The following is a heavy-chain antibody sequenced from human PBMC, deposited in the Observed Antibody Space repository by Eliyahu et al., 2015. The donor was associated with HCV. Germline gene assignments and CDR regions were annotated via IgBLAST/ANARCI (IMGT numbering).Heavy chain of an antibody. J-gene: IGHJ4*02. CDR2: FSGMMK. CDR1: GFSFSRIGVG. D-gene: IGHD3-22*01. V-gene: IGHV2-5*02. Sequence: QITLKESGPTVVKPTQALTLTCTFSGFSFSRIGVGCGLDPSAPRKGPGVAGLTFSGMMKNSYTPLMSRLTIAKHTSRNQVVLTMTNVDPLDTATYYCAHGQYYYERSGYRTSRFDYWGQGTLVTVSS. CDR3: AHGQYYYERSGYRTSRFDY.